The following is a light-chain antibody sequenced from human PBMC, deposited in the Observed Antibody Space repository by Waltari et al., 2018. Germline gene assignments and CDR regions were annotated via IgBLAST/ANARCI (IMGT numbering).Light chain of an antibody. V-gene: IGKV4-1*01. CDR3: QQYYSDKT. CDR2: WAS. J-gene: IGKJ1*01. Sequence: DIVMTQSPNSRAVSLGERATISCKSSQSILSSSNNRNFLSWYQQKPEQPPKLLIYWASTRESGVPDRFSGSGAGTDFTLTISSLQAEDVAVYYCQQYYSDKTFGQGTKVEIK. CDR1: QSILSSSNNRNF.